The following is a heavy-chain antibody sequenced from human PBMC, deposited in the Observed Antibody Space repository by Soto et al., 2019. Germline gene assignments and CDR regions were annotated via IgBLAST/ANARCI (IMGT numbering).Heavy chain of an antibody. V-gene: IGHV3-30*18. Sequence: QVQLVESGGGVVQPGRSLRLSCAASGFTFSTYAMHWVRQAPGKGLEWVAVISYDGSNKFYADSVEGRFTVSRDNPKNALYLLMNRLRAEDTAVYYCAKVADSSGYYHFDSWGQGTLVTVSS. CDR1: GFTFSTYA. CDR2: ISYDGSNK. CDR3: AKVADSSGYYHFDS. D-gene: IGHD3-22*01. J-gene: IGHJ4*02.